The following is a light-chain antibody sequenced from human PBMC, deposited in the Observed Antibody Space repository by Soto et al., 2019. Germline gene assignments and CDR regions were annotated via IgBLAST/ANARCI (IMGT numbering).Light chain of an antibody. V-gene: IGKV3-11*01. Sequence: EIVLTQSPATLSLSPGERATLSCRASQSVNTNLAWYRQRAGQTPRLLIYDASKRATGIPARFSGSGSGTDFTLTISSLESEDFAVYYCQQRTSVLSFGGGTRVEIK. CDR2: DAS. CDR1: QSVNTN. CDR3: QQRTSVLS. J-gene: IGKJ4*01.